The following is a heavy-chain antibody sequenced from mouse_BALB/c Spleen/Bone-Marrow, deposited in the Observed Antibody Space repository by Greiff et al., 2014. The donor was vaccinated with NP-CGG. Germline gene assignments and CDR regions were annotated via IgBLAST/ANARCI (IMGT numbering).Heavy chain of an antibody. V-gene: IGHV5-6-3*01. J-gene: IGHJ3*01. CDR3: ARGYDYSSWFAY. CDR1: GFTFSSYG. CDR2: INVNGDTT. Sequence: DVQLVESGGSLVQPGGSLKLSCAASGFTFSSYGMSWVRQTPDKRLEMIATINVNGDTTYHPDSVKGRFTISRDNVKNTLYLQMSSLKSEDTAMYYCARGYDYSSWFAYWGQGTLVTVSA. D-gene: IGHD2-4*01.